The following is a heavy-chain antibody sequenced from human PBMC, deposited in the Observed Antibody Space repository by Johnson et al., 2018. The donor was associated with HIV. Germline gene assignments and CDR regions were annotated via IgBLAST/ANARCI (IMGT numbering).Heavy chain of an antibody. CDR1: GFTFSSYD. D-gene: IGHD3-22*01. CDR2: IGTAGDT. V-gene: IGHV3-13*01. J-gene: IGHJ3*02. Sequence: VQLVESGGGLVQPGGSLRLSCAASGFTFSSYDMHWVRQATGKGLEWVSAIGTAGDTYYPGSVKGRFTISRDNSKNTLYLQMNSLRAEDTAVYYCAMEYYYDSSGWAFDIWGPGTMVTVSS. CDR3: AMEYYYDSSGWAFDI.